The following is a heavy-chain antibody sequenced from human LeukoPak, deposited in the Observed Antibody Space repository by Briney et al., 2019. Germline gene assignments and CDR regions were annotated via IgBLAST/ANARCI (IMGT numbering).Heavy chain of an antibody. Sequence: GRSLRLSCAASGFTFSSYGIHWVRQAPGKGMEWVAIISYDGSNKYYADSVKGRFTISRDNSKNTLYLQMNSLRAEDTAVYYCARGSSGYSYGSSCFDYWGQGTLVTVSS. D-gene: IGHD5-18*01. CDR2: ISYDGSNK. CDR1: GFTFSSYG. J-gene: IGHJ4*02. V-gene: IGHV3-30*03. CDR3: ARGSSGYSYGSSCFDY.